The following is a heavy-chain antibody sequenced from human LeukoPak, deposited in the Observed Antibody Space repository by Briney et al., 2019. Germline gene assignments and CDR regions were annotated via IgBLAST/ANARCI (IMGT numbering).Heavy chain of an antibody. Sequence: SETLSLTCTVSGGSVSRTNYYWGWIRQPPGTGLEWIGSFYYSGSTYYNASLKSRVTISVDTSKNQFSLKLSSVTAADTAVYYCATTFYYDSSGYIPDALDIWGQGTMVTVSP. J-gene: IGHJ3*02. CDR1: GGSVSRTNYY. D-gene: IGHD3-22*01. CDR2: FYYSGST. V-gene: IGHV4-39*07. CDR3: ATTFYYDSSGYIPDALDI.